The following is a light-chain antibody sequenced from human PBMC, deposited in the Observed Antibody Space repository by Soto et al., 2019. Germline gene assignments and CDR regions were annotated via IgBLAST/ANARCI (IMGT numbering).Light chain of an antibody. CDR2: RND. CDR3: EPWYDSLSALV. J-gene: IGLJ3*02. Sequence: QSVLTQPPSASGTPGQRVTISCSGSSSNIESNYVYWYQQLPGSAPKLLIYRNDQRPSGVPDRFSGSKSGTSASLAISGLRSEDEADYYCEPWYDSLSALVFGGGTKLTVL. V-gene: IGLV1-47*01. CDR1: SSNIESNY.